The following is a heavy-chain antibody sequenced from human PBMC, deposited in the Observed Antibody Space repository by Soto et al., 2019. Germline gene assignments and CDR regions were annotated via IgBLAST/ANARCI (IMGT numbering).Heavy chain of an antibody. CDR2: ISGSGGST. CDR3: AKDRRYYDSSGYYDY. J-gene: IGHJ4*02. D-gene: IGHD3-22*01. CDR1: GFTFSSYA. V-gene: IGHV3-23*01. Sequence: GGSLRLSCAASGFTFSSYAMSWVRQAPGKGLEWVSAISGSGGSTYYADSVKGRFTISRDNSKNTLYLQMNSLRAEDTAVYYCAKDRRYYDSSGYYDYWAQGTLVTVSS.